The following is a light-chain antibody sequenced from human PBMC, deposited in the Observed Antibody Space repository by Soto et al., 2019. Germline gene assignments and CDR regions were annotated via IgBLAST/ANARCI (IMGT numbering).Light chain of an antibody. J-gene: IGLJ1*01. CDR1: SSDVGGYNY. Sequence: QSALTQPRSVSGSPGQSVTISCTGTSSDVGGYNYVSWYQQHPGKAPKLMIYDVSKRPSGVPDRFSGSKSGNTASLTISGHQAEDEADYYCCSYAGSYSYVFGPGTKLTVL. CDR3: CSYAGSYSYV. V-gene: IGLV2-11*01. CDR2: DVS.